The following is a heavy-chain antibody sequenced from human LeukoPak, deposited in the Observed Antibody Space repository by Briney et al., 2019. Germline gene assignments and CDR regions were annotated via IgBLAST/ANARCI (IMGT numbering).Heavy chain of an antibody. D-gene: IGHD1-26*01. Sequence: SETLSLTCTVSGASINSNGYYWGWIRQPQGKGLEWIGHIYNSGSTYYNPSLKSRVTISVDTSKNQFSLKLSSVTAADTAVYYCAREGAYSGSYSAAFDIWGQGTMVTVSS. CDR1: GASINSNGYY. V-gene: IGHV4-39*07. J-gene: IGHJ3*02. CDR2: IYNSGST. CDR3: AREGAYSGSYSAAFDI.